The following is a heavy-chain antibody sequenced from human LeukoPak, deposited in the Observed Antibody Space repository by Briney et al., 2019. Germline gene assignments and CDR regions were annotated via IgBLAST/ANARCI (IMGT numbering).Heavy chain of an antibody. CDR1: GVSISSYY. V-gene: IGHV4-59*08. Sequence: SETLSLTCTVSGVSISSYYWSWIRQPPGKGLEWIGYIYYSGSTNYNPSLKSRVTISVDTPKNQFSLKLSSVTAADTAAYYCARQGRAGRSGSYIYFPFDYWGQGTLVTVSS. D-gene: IGHD3-10*01. CDR2: IYYSGST. CDR3: ARQGRAGRSGSYIYFPFDY. J-gene: IGHJ4*02.